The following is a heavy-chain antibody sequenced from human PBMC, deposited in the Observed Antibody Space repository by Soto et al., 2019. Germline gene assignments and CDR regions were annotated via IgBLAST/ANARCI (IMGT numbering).Heavy chain of an antibody. CDR3: ARSTHTHSYAQFDS. V-gene: IGHV4-4*07. J-gene: IGHJ4*02. CDR1: GGSLSNYY. CDR2: VYTVGLT. Sequence: QVQLQESGPRLVKPSETLSLTCTVSGGSLSNYYWSWIRQPAGNGLACIGRVYTVGLTNYNPSLTSRVTMSIDTSKNQFSLRMTSVTAADTAVYFFARSTHTHSYAQFDSWGQGSLVTVSS. D-gene: IGHD3-16*01.